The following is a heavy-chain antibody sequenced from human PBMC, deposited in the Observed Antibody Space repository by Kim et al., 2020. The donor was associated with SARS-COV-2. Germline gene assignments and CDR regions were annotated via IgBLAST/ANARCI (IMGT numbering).Heavy chain of an antibody. J-gene: IGHJ4*02. Sequence: GGSLRLSCAASGFTFSSYSMNWVRQAPGKGLEWVSSISSSSSYIYYADSVKGRFTISRDNAKNSLYLQMNSLRAEDTAVYYCARGPDAEANWCDYWGQGTLVTVSS. D-gene: IGHD6-25*01. V-gene: IGHV3-21*01. CDR2: ISSSSSYI. CDR1: GFTFSSYS. CDR3: ARGPDAEANWCDY.